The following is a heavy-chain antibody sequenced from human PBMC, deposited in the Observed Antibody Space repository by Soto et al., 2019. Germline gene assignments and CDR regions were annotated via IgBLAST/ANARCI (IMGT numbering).Heavy chain of an antibody. Sequence: GGSLRLSCAASGFTFSSYGMHWVRQAPGKGLEWVAVISYDGSNKYYADSVKGRFTTSRDNSKNTLYLQMNSLRAEDTAVYYCAKEITLILIDYWGQGTLVTVSS. CDR1: GFTFSSYG. CDR3: AKEITLILIDY. V-gene: IGHV3-30*18. CDR2: ISYDGSNK. J-gene: IGHJ4*02. D-gene: IGHD3-10*01.